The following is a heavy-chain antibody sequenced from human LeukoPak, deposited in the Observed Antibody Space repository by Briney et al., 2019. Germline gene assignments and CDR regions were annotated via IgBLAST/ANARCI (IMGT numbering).Heavy chain of an antibody. Sequence: GGSLRLSCAASGFTFSSYAMHWVRQAPGKGLEYVSAISSNGGSTYYANSVKGRFTISRDNSKNTLYLQMGSLRAEDMAVYYCARAASSVVPAAIYYYWGQGTLVTVSS. CDR3: ARAASSVVPAAIYYY. V-gene: IGHV3-64*01. CDR2: ISSNGGST. J-gene: IGHJ4*02. CDR1: GFTFSSYA. D-gene: IGHD2-2*01.